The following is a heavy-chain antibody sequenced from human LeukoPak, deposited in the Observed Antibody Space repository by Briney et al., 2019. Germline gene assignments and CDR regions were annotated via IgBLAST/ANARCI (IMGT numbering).Heavy chain of an antibody. V-gene: IGHV3-30*03. J-gene: IGHJ5*02. Sequence: GGSLRLSCVGYGFTFSSYAMHWVRQAPGKGLEWVAVISYDGSKKYYADSVKGRFTISRDNSKNTLYLQMNSLRAEDTAVYHCASGYGDAWGQGTLVTVSS. D-gene: IGHD4-17*01. CDR3: ASGYGDA. CDR1: GFTFSSYA. CDR2: ISYDGSKK.